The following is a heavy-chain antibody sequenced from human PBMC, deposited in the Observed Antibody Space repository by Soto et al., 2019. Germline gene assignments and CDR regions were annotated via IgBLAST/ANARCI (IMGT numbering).Heavy chain of an antibody. CDR1: GGSIRSGTYY. J-gene: IGHJ4*02. CDR2: IYYSGST. D-gene: IGHD2-15*01. CDR3: AREGRHCSGGRCYSEIDS. Sequence: QVQLQESGPGLVEPSQTLSLTRTVSGGSIRSGTYYWTWIRQHPGKGLEWIGYIYYSGSTYYNPSFKSRLTISVDTSKNQFSLNLNSVTAADTAVYYCAREGRHCSGGRCYSEIDSWGQGALVTVSS. V-gene: IGHV4-31*03.